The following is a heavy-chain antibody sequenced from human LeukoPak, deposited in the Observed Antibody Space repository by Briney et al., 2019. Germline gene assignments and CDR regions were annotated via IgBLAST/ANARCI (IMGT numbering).Heavy chain of an antibody. V-gene: IGHV3-30*02. CDR1: GFTFSSYA. D-gene: IGHD2-2*01. CDR3: AKVVGYCSSTSCYWAFDY. J-gene: IGHJ4*02. Sequence: GRSLRLSCAASGFTFSSYAMHWVRQAPGKGLEWVAFIRYDGSNKYYADSVKGRFTISRDNSKNTLYLQMNSLRAEDTAVYYCAKVVGYCSSTSCYWAFDYWGQGTLVTVSS. CDR2: IRYDGSNK.